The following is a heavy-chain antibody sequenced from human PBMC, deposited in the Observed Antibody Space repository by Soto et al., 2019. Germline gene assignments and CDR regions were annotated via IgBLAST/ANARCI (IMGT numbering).Heavy chain of an antibody. CDR2: ISYDGSNK. V-gene: IGHV3-30-3*01. J-gene: IGHJ4*02. CDR3: ARDNSPYSSGWHNRHFDY. Sequence: QVQLVESGGGVVQPGRSLKLSCAASGFTFSSYAMHWVRQAPGKGLEWVAVISYDGSNKYYADSVKGRFTISRDNSKNTLYLQMNRLTAEDTAVYYCARDNSPYSSGWHNRHFDYWGQGTLVTVSS. D-gene: IGHD6-19*01. CDR1: GFTFSSYA.